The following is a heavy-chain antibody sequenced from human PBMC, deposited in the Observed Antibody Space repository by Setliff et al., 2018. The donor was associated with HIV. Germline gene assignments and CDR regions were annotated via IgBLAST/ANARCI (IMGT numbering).Heavy chain of an antibody. CDR3: ARGGSPWVRGVKEGYFDY. CDR1: GYTFTSYY. Sequence: ASVKVSCKASGYTFTSYYMHWVRQAPGRGLEWMGIINPSGGGTSNAQKFQGRITLPRDTSTNTVYMELRSLRSEDTAVYYCARGGSPWVRGVKEGYFDYWVQGTLVTLSS. J-gene: IGHJ4*02. V-gene: IGHV1-46*01. CDR2: INPSGGGT. D-gene: IGHD3-10*01.